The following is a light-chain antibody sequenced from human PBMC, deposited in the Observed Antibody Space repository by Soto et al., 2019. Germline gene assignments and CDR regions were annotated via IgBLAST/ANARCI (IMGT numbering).Light chain of an antibody. Sequence: DIVMTQSPDSLAVSLGERATINCESSQSVLYSSNNKNCLAWYQQKPGQPPKLLIYWAYIRESGVPDRFSGGGSGTDFTLTISGLQAEDVAVYYCQQYCVRPWTSGQGTKVEIK. J-gene: IGKJ1*01. V-gene: IGKV4-1*01. CDR2: WAY. CDR3: QQYCVRPWT. CDR1: QSVLYSSNNKNC.